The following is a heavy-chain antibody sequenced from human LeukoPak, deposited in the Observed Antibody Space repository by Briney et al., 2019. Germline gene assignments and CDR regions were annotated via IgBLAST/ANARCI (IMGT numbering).Heavy chain of an antibody. V-gene: IGHV3-33*01. J-gene: IGHJ4*02. CDR3: ATHCSSSSCYDS. D-gene: IGHD2-2*01. CDR2: LWSDGSNK. CDR1: GFTFRTYG. Sequence: GGSLRLSCTASGFTFRTYGFHWARQAPGKGLEWVAVLWSDGSNKYFADSVKGRFIISRDNPKNTLYLQMNSLRAEDTAVYYCATHCSSSSCYDSWGQGTLVTVSS.